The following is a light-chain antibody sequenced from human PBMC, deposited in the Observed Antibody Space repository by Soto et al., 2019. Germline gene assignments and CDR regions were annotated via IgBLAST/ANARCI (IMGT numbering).Light chain of an antibody. Sequence: DIQMTQSPSTLSASVGDRVTITCRASQTIHSFLAWYQQKAGKAPKLLIYDASNLESGVPSRFSGSGSGTEFTLTVSSLQPDDFATFYCQHGFTFGPGTKVDIK. CDR2: DAS. CDR1: QTIHSF. CDR3: QHGFT. J-gene: IGKJ3*01. V-gene: IGKV1-5*01.